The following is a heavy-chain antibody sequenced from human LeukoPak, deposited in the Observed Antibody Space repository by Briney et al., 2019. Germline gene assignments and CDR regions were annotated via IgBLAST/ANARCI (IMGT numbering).Heavy chain of an antibody. CDR2: TYNRSKWYN. CDR3: ARGGLVRVTINSLIAFDI. J-gene: IGHJ3*02. D-gene: IGHD3-10*02. CDR1: GASVSSNSAA. Sequence: SHTLSLTCAISGASVSSNSAAWNWIRQSPSRGLEWLGRTYNRSKWYNDYAVSMKSRITINPDTSKNQFSLQLNSVTPEDTAVYYCARGGLVRVTINSLIAFDIWDQGIMVTVSS. V-gene: IGHV6-1*01.